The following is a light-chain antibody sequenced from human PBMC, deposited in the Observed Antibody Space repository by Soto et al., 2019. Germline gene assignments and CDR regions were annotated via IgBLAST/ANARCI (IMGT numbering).Light chain of an antibody. CDR1: SSNIGAGYD. J-gene: IGLJ1*01. V-gene: IGLV1-40*01. CDR3: QSYDSSLSAYV. CDR2: GNS. Sequence: QSARTKPPSVSGAPGQRVTCSFTGSSSNIGAGYDVHWYQQLPGAAPKLLIYGNSNRPSGVPDRFSGSKSGTSASLAITGLQAEDEADYCCQSYDSSLSAYVFGTGTKVTVL.